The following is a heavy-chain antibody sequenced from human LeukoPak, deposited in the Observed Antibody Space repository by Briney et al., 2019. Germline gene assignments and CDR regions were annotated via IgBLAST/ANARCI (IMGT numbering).Heavy chain of an antibody. Sequence: PGGSLRLSCAASGFTFSTYAVNWVRQAPGKGLEWVSSISSSSSYIYYADSVKGRFTISRDNAKNSLYLQMNSLRAEDTAVYYCARDSHNWNHQYYWGQGTLVTVSS. D-gene: IGHD1-20*01. J-gene: IGHJ4*02. CDR1: GFTFSTYA. V-gene: IGHV3-21*01. CDR2: ISSSSSYI. CDR3: ARDSHNWNHQYY.